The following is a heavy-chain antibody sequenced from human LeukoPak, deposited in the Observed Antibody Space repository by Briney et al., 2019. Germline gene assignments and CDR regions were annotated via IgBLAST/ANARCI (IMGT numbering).Heavy chain of an antibody. CDR1: GYTFTSYG. J-gene: IGHJ4*02. Sequence: ASVKVSCKASGYTFTSYGISWVRQAPGQGLEWMGRIIPILGIANYAQKFQGRVTITADKSTSTAYMELSSLGSEDTAVYYCASYYDSSGYYWGIFDYWGQGTLVTVSS. D-gene: IGHD3-22*01. V-gene: IGHV1-69*04. CDR2: IIPILGIA. CDR3: ASYYDSSGYYWGIFDY.